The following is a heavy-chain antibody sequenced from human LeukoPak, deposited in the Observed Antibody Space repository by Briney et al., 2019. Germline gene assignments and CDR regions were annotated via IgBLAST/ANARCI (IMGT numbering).Heavy chain of an antibody. CDR3: WHSGYESGLDY. CDR1: GFSFSNAW. CDR2: IYHSGSI. J-gene: IGHJ4*02. D-gene: IGHD5-12*01. Sequence: GSLRLSCAASGFSFSNAWMSWVRQAPGKGLEWVGEIYHSGSINYNPSLKSRVTISVDKSKNQFSLKLNSVTAADTAVYYCWHSGYESGLDYWGQGTLVTVSS. V-gene: IGHV4-4*02.